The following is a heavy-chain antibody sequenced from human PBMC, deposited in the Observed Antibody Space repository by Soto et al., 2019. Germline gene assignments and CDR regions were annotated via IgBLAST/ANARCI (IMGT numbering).Heavy chain of an antibody. CDR2: ISGPGSIT. J-gene: IGHJ6*02. CDR3: AKGGFWVHYGMDV. V-gene: IGHV3-23*01. D-gene: IGHD3-16*01. CDR1: GSSFSSYA. Sequence: EVQLLESGGGLVQPGGSLRLSCAASGSSFSSYAMNWVRQAPGKGLEWVSSISGPGSITYYADSVKGRFTISRDNSNAMLYMQMNGLRVEDTAVYYCAKGGFWVHYGMDVWGQGTTVTVSS.